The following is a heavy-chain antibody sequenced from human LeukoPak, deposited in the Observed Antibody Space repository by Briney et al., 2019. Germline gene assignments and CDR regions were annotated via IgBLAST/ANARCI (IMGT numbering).Heavy chain of an antibody. CDR3: ARAYDSSGYYYPNFDY. CDR1: GYTFTSHG. CDR2: ISAYNGNT. J-gene: IGHJ4*02. V-gene: IGHV1-18*01. Sequence: ASVKVSCKASGYTFTSHGISWVRQAPGQGLEWMGWISAYNGNTNYAQKLQGRVTMTTDTSTSTAYMELRSLRSDDTAVYYCARAYDSSGYYYPNFDYWGQGTLVTVSS. D-gene: IGHD3-22*01.